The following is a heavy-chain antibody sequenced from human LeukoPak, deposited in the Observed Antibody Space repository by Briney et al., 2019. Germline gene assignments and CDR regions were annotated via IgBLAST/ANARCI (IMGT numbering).Heavy chain of an antibody. V-gene: IGHV1-18*01. CDR2: ISAYNGNT. Sequence: ASVKVSCKASGYTFTSYGISWVRQAPGQGLEWMGWISAYNGNTNYAQKLQGRVTMTTDTSTSTAYMELRSLRSDDTAVYYCARDRYDSSGYYYIRYFDLWGRGTLVTVSS. J-gene: IGHJ2*01. CDR1: GYTFTSYG. D-gene: IGHD3-22*01. CDR3: ARDRYDSSGYYYIRYFDL.